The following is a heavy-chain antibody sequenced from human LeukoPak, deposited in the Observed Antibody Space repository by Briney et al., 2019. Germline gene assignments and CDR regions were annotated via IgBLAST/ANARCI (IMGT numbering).Heavy chain of an antibody. CDR3: TKDKLSNIWYPFY. CDR1: GFTFSNYA. V-gene: IGHV3-30*07. Sequence: GGSLRLSCASSGFTFSNYAMHWVRQTPGKGLEWVATISYDGTKTYYADSVNGRFTISRDNSKNTLYLQMNSLRAEDTAVYYCTKDKLSNIWYPFYWGQGTLVTVSS. J-gene: IGHJ4*02. CDR2: ISYDGTKT. D-gene: IGHD6-13*01.